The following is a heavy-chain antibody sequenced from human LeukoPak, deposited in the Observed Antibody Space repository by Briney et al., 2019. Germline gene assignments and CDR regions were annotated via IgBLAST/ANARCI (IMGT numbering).Heavy chain of an antibody. V-gene: IGHV1-2*02. CDR2: INPNSGGT. CDR3: ASIGYCSSTSCYTFDYYYYMDV. D-gene: IGHD2-2*02. CDR1: GYTFTGYY. Sequence: GASVKVSCKASGYTFTGYYMHWVRQAPGQGLEWMGWINPNSGGTNYAQKFQGRVTMTRGTSISTAYMELSRLRSDDTAVYYCASIGYCSSTSCYTFDYYYYMDVWGKGTTVTVSS. J-gene: IGHJ6*03.